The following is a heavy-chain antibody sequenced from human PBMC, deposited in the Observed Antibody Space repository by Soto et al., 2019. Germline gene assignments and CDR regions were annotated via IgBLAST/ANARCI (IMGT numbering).Heavy chain of an antibody. CDR3: ARDRSSSGSILGGAGVQADAFDF. V-gene: IGHV1-46*03. Sequence: GASVKVSCKASGYTFTSYYMHWVRQAPGQGLEWMGIINPSGGSTSYAQKFQGRVTMTRDTSTSTVYMELSSLRSEDTAVYYCARDRSSSGSILGGAGVQADAFDFWGQGTMVTVSS. CDR1: GYTFTSYY. D-gene: IGHD6-19*01. J-gene: IGHJ3*01. CDR2: INPSGGST.